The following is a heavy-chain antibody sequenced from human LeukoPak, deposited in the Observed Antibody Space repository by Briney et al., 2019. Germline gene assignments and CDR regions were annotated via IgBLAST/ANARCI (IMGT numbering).Heavy chain of an antibody. CDR3: ARGLHSIRLVVVAATAPGAFDI. Sequence: SETLSLTCAVYGGSFSGYYWSWIRQPPGKGLEWIGEINHSGSTNYNPSLKSRVTISVDTSKNQFSLKLSSVTAADTAVYYCARGLHSIRLVVVAATAPGAFDIWGQGTMVTVSS. V-gene: IGHV4-34*01. CDR1: GGSFSGYY. J-gene: IGHJ3*02. D-gene: IGHD2-15*01. CDR2: INHSGST.